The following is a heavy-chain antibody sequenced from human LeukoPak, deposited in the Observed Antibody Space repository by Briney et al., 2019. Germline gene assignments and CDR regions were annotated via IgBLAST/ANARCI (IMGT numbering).Heavy chain of an antibody. D-gene: IGHD3-22*01. CDR2: IYSGGST. J-gene: IGHJ4*02. CDR3: ARDRRYYDSSGLFDY. V-gene: IGHV3-66*01. CDR1: GFTVSSNY. Sequence: GGSLRLSCAASGFTVSSNYMSWVRQAPGKGLERVSVIYSGGSTYYADSVKGRFTISRDNSKNTLYLQMNSLRAEGTAVYYCARDRRYYDSSGLFDYWGQGTLVTVSS.